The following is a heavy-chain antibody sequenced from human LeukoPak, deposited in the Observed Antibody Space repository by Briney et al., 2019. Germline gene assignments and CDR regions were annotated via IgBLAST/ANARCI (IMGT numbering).Heavy chain of an antibody. Sequence: GGSLRLSCAASGFTFSSYSMNWVRQAPGKGLEWVSSISCSSLYIYYADSVKGRFTISRDNAKNSLYLQMNSLRAEDTAVYYCAELGITMIGGVWGKGTTVTISS. V-gene: IGHV3-21*01. CDR1: GFTFSSYS. J-gene: IGHJ6*04. D-gene: IGHD3-10*02. CDR2: ISCSSLYI. CDR3: AELGITMIGGV.